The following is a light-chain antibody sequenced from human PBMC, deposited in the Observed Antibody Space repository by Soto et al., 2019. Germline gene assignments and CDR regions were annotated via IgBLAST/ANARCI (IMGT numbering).Light chain of an antibody. V-gene: IGKV3-20*01. Sequence: EIVMTQSPVTLSVSPGERATLSCRASQSVSSSYLAWYQQKPGQAPRLLIYGASSRATGIPDRFSGSGSGTDFTLTISRLEPEDFAVYYCQQYGSSLFTFGPGTKVDIK. CDR1: QSVSSSY. CDR3: QQYGSSLFT. CDR2: GAS. J-gene: IGKJ3*01.